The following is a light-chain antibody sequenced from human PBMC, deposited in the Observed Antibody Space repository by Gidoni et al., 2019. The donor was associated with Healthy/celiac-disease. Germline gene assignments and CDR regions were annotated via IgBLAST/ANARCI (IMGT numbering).Light chain of an antibody. Sequence: DIQMTQSPSSLSASVGDRVTITCRASQGISNSLAWYQQKPGKVPKLLIYAASTLQSGVPSRFSGSGSGTDFTLTISSLQPEDVTTYYCQKYNSALWTFGQGTKVEIK. CDR2: AAS. CDR3: QKYNSALWT. J-gene: IGKJ1*01. V-gene: IGKV1-27*01. CDR1: QGISNS.